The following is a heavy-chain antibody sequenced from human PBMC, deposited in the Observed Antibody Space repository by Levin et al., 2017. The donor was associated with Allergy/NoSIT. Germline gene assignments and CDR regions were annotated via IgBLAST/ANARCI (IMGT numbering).Heavy chain of an antibody. V-gene: IGHV3-72*01. J-gene: IGHJ4*02. CDR1: GFTLRYHY. D-gene: IGHD7-27*01. CDR2: SRHTATSYTT. Sequence: GGSLLLSFSSSGFTLRYHYMYWVRQAPGPVLSFVGRSRHTATSYTTASAASVKDRFTISSDHSKRSLYLHINSLPTDDPAVYYCARDLTGAYFNYWGQGTLVTVSS. CDR3: ARDLTGAYFNY.